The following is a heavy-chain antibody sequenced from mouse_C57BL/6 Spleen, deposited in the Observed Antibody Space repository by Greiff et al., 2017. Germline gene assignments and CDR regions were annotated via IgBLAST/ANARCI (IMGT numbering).Heavy chain of an antibody. J-gene: IGHJ1*03. CDR3: ARSRLLRYWYFDV. CDR1: GYTFTDYN. CDR2: INPNNGGT. D-gene: IGHD1-1*01. Sequence: VQLQQSGPELVKPGASVKIPCKASGYTFTDYNMDWVKQSHGKSPEWIGDINPNNGGTIYNQKFKGKATLTVDKSSSTAYMELRSLTSEDTAVYYCARSRLLRYWYFDVWGTGTTVTVSS. V-gene: IGHV1-18*01.